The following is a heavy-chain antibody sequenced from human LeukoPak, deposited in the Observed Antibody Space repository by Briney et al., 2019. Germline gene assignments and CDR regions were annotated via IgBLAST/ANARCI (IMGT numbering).Heavy chain of an antibody. V-gene: IGHV3-23*01. CDR3: ATRGTTATKYLEY. J-gene: IGHJ4*02. CDR2: IGAGDSST. D-gene: IGHD1-1*01. CDR1: GFXFSNYV. Sequence: GGSLRLSCEASGFXFSNYVISWVRQGTGQGLEWVSTIGAGDSSTYCAASVKGRFTISRDNSKNTLHLQMKGLRAEDTAVYYCATRGTTATKYLEYWGQGTLVTVSS.